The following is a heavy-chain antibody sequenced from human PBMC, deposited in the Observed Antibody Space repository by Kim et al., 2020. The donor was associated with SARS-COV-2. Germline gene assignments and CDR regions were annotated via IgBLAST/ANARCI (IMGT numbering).Heavy chain of an antibody. CDR1: GFSFSSYV. Sequence: GGSLRLSCTASGFSFSSYVMTWARQAPGKGLEWVSSITGSGGNTYYADSARGRFTISRDNPKNTMYLQMNSLRDEDTAVYYCAKYASGTYYNVWGQGTLV. V-gene: IGHV3-23*01. D-gene: IGHD3-10*01. CDR2: ITGSGGNT. CDR3: AKYASGTYYNV. J-gene: IGHJ4*02.